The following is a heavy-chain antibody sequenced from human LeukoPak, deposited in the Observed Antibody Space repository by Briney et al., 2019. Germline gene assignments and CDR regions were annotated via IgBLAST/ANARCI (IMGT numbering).Heavy chain of an antibody. CDR2: IYTSGST. D-gene: IGHD1-26*01. CDR1: GGSISSYY. Sequence: SETLSLTCTVSGGSISSYYRSWIRQSAGKGQEWIGRIYTSGSTNYNASLKSRVGMSVDTSKNQFSLKLSSVTAADTAVFYCARENSGSYREFDYWGQGTLVTVSS. V-gene: IGHV4-4*07. CDR3: ARENSGSYREFDY. J-gene: IGHJ4*02.